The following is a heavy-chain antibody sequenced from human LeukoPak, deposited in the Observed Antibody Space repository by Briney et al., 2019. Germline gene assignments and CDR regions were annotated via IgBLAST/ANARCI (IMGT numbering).Heavy chain of an antibody. J-gene: IGHJ6*03. CDR3: ARGIVVVTAIRDYYYYYMDV. D-gene: IGHD2-21*02. V-gene: IGHV1-2*02. CDR2: INPNSGGT. Sequence: ASVKVSCKASGYTFTGYYMHWVRQAPGQGLEWMGWINPNSGGTNYAQKFQGRVTMTRDTSISTAYMELSSLRSEDTAVYYCARGIVVVTAIRDYYYYYMDVWGKGTTVTVSS. CDR1: GYTFTGYY.